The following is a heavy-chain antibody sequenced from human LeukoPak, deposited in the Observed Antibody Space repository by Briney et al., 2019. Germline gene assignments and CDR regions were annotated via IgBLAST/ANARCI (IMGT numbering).Heavy chain of an antibody. CDR3: ARVGRSAMPYDAFDI. CDR1: GGSISGNNW. Sequence: SETLSLTCTVSGGSISGNNWWSWVRQPPGKGLEWIGEIYHSGGTNYNPSLKSRVTISVDKSKNQFSLKLSSVTAADTAMYYCARVGRSAMPYDAFDIWGQGTMVTVSS. V-gene: IGHV4-4*02. D-gene: IGHD2-2*01. CDR2: IYHSGGT. J-gene: IGHJ3*02.